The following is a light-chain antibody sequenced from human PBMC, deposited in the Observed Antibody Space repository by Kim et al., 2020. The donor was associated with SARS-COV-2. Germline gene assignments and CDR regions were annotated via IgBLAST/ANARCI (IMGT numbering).Light chain of an antibody. CDR2: DVS. Sequence: SVTISCTGTSSDVGGYNYVSWYQQHPGKAPKLMIYDVSKRPSGVPDRFSGSKSGNTASLTISGLQAEDEADYYCCSYAGSYTSLRVFGGGTKLTVL. CDR3: CSYAGSYTSLRV. J-gene: IGLJ2*01. CDR1: SSDVGGYNY. V-gene: IGLV2-11*01.